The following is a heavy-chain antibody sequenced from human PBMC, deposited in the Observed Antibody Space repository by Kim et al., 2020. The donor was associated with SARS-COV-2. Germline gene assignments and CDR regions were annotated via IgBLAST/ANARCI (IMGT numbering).Heavy chain of an antibody. V-gene: IGHV3-7*03. CDR1: GFTFSSYW. CDR3: ARCMGYSGSYVSDGPDY. CDR2: IKQDGSEK. J-gene: IGHJ4*02. D-gene: IGHD1-26*01. Sequence: GGSLRLSCAASGFTFSSYWMSWVRQAPGKGLEWVANIKQDGSEKYYVDSVKGRFTISRDNAKNSLYLQMNSLRAEDTAVYYCARCMGYSGSYVSDGPDYWGQGTLVTVSS.